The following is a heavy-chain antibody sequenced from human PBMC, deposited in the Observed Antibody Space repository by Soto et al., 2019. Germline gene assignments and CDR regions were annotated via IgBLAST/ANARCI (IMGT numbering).Heavy chain of an antibody. CDR2: FYYSGST. CDR1: GDSISSSSYY. J-gene: IGHJ4*02. D-gene: IGHD1-1*01. V-gene: IGHV4-39*01. CDR3: ARHQSVNWYVDY. Sequence: SETLSLTCTVSGDSISSSSYYWVWIRQPPGKGLEWIGNFYYSGSTYYNPSLKSRVTISVDTSKNQFSLKVSSVTAADTAVYYCARHQSVNWYVDYWGQGTLVTVSS.